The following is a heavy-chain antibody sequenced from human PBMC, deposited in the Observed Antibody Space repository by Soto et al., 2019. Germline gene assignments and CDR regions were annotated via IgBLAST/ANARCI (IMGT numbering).Heavy chain of an antibody. J-gene: IGHJ6*02. CDR2: ISYDGSNK. CDR1: GFTFSSYG. Sequence: QVQLVESGGGVVQPGRSLRLSCAASGFTFSSYGMHWVRQAPGKGLEWVAVISYDGSNKYYGDSVKGRFTISRDNSKNTLYLQMNSLRAEDTAVYYCAKGQHCITTSCYFYYYGMDVWGQGTKVTVSS. CDR3: AKGQHCITTSCYFYYYGMDV. D-gene: IGHD2-2*01. V-gene: IGHV3-30*18.